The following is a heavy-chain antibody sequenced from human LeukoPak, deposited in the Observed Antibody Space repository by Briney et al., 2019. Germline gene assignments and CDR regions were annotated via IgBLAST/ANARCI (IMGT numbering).Heavy chain of an antibody. Sequence: GGSLRLSCAASGFTFSSYAMSWVRQAPGKGLEWVSGISGNGGNTYYADSVKGRFTISRDNSRNTLYLQMNSLRAEDTALYYCARVSSSWYFWYFDLWGRGTLVTVSS. CDR1: GFTFSSYA. V-gene: IGHV3-23*01. CDR2: ISGNGGNT. CDR3: ARVSSSWYFWYFDL. J-gene: IGHJ2*01. D-gene: IGHD6-13*01.